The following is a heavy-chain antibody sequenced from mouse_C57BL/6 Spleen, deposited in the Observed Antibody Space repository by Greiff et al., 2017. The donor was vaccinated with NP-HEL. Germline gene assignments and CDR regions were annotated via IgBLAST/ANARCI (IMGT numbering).Heavy chain of an antibody. J-gene: IGHJ3*01. CDR3: TTTGADGYYAAWFAY. CDR2: IDPEDGDT. V-gene: IGHV14-1*01. D-gene: IGHD2-3*01. Sequence: EVQLQESGAELVRPGASVKLSCTASGFNIKDYYMHWVKQRPEQGLEWIGRIDPEDGDTEYAPKFQGKATMTADTSSNTAYLQLSSLTSEDTAVYYCTTTGADGYYAAWFAYWGQGTLVTVSA. CDR1: GFNIKDYY.